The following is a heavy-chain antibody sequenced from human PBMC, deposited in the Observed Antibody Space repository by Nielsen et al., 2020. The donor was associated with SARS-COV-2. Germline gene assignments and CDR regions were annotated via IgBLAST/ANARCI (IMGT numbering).Heavy chain of an antibody. Sequence: GGSLRLSCAASGFTSSSYWMSWVRLAPGKGLEWVANIKRDGSEKHYADSVKGRFTISRDNSKNTLYLQMNSLRAEDTAVYYCARYYGSGSYYDYYGMDVWGQGTTVTVSS. V-gene: IGHV3-7*01. D-gene: IGHD3-10*01. CDR3: ARYYGSGSYYDYYGMDV. CDR2: IKRDGSEK. J-gene: IGHJ6*02. CDR1: GFTSSSYW.